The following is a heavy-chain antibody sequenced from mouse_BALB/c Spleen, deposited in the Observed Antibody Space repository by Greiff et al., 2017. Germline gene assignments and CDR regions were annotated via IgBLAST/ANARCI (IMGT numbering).Heavy chain of an antibody. Sequence: EVKLQESGAELVKPGASVKLSCTASGFNIKDTYMHWVKQRPEQGLEWIGRIDPANGNTKYDPKFQGKATITADTSSNTAYLQLSSLTSEDTAVYYCASQFITTATDAMDYWGQGTSVTVSS. V-gene: IGHV14-3*02. J-gene: IGHJ4*01. CDR3: ASQFITTATDAMDY. D-gene: IGHD1-2*01. CDR2: IDPANGNT. CDR1: GFNIKDTY.